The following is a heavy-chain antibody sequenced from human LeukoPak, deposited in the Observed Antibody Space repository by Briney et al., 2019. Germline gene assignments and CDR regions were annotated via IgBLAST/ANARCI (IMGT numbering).Heavy chain of an antibody. D-gene: IGHD4-17*01. CDR2: IDSGGGT. J-gene: IGHJ4*02. V-gene: IGHV3-66*01. CDR3: ARDLPDFGDSY. Sequence: PGGSLRLSCAASGFTVSSNYMSWVRQAPGKGLECISVIDSGGGTYYADSVKGRFTISSDNSKNTLYLHMNSLRAEDTAVYYCARDLPDFGDSYWGQGTQVTVSS. CDR1: GFTVSSNY.